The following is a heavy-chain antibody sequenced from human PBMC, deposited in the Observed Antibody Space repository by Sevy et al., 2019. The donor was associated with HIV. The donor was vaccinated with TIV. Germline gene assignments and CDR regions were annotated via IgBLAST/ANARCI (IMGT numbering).Heavy chain of an antibody. V-gene: IGHV3-30-3*01. CDR2: ISYDGSNK. D-gene: IGHD4-17*01. CDR1: GFTFSSYA. CDR3: ARDQHDYAGNLRTGWFDP. Sequence: GGSLRLSCAASGFTFSSYAMHWVRQAPGKGMEWVAVISYDGSNKYYAHSVKGRFTISRDNSKNTRYLQVKSLRTEDTAVYYCARDQHDYAGNLRTGWFDPWGQGTLVTVSS. J-gene: IGHJ5*02.